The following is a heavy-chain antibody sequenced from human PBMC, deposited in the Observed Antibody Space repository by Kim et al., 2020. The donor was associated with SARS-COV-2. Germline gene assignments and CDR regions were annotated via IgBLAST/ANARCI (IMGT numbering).Heavy chain of an antibody. CDR3: AKDVHPLKYCSGTSCYPY. J-gene: IGHJ4*02. CDR1: GFTFSSYA. CDR2: ISGSGGST. Sequence: GGSLRLSCAASGFTFSSYAMSWVRQAPGKGLEWVSAISGSGGSTYYADSVKGRFTISRDNSKNTLYLQMNSLRAEDTAVYYCAKDVHPLKYCSGTSCYPYWGQGTLVTVSS. D-gene: IGHD2-2*01. V-gene: IGHV3-23*01.